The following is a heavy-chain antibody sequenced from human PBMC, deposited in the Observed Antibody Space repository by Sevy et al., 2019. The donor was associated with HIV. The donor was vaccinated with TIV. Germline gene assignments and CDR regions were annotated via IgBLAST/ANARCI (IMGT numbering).Heavy chain of an antibody. D-gene: IGHD3-10*01. CDR1: GFTFSSYA. V-gene: IGHV3-23*01. CDR2: TSGSGGST. J-gene: IGHJ4*02. CDR3: AKDSVGQLFGYYFDY. Sequence: GGSLRLSYAASGFTFSSYAMSWVRQAPGKGLEWVSATSGSGGSTYYADSVKGRFTISRDNSKNTLYLQMNSLRAEDTAVYYCAKDSVGQLFGYYFDYWGQGTLVTVSS.